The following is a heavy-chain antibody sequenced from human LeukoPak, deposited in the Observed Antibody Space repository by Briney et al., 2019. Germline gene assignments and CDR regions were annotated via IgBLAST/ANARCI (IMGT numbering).Heavy chain of an antibody. D-gene: IGHD5-18*01. CDR1: GFTFSNYA. CDR3: AKCEDSYGNDALDI. J-gene: IGHJ3*02. Sequence: GGSLRLSCAASGFTFSNYAMNWVRQAPGKGPEWVSYIRGGGAVPHYADSVKGRFTISRDNSNNILYLQMSSLRAEDTALYYRAKCEDSYGNDALDIWGQGTMVTVSS. CDR2: IRGGGAVP. V-gene: IGHV3-23*01.